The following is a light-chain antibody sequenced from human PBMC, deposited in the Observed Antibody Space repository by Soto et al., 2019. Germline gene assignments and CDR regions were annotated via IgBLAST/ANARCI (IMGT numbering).Light chain of an antibody. CDR2: KAS. Sequence: DLQMTQSPSTLSASVGDRVTITCRASQSISTWLAWYQQKPGKAPKLLIYKASSLESGVPSRFSGSGSGTEFTLTISSLQPDDSATYYCQQYINRWTFGQGTKV. V-gene: IGKV1-5*03. CDR1: QSISTW. CDR3: QQYINRWT. J-gene: IGKJ1*01.